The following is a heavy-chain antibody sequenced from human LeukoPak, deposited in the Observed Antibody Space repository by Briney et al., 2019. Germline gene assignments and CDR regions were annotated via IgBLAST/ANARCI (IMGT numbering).Heavy chain of an antibody. Sequence: GGSLKLSCAASGFTFSSYAMHWVRQAPGKGLEWVAVISYDGSNKYYADSVKGRFTISRDSSKNTLYLQMNSLRAEDTAVYYCARGYYDSSGHDYWGQGTLVTVSS. D-gene: IGHD3-22*01. CDR2: ISYDGSNK. V-gene: IGHV3-30-3*01. J-gene: IGHJ4*02. CDR3: ARGYYDSSGHDY. CDR1: GFTFSSYA.